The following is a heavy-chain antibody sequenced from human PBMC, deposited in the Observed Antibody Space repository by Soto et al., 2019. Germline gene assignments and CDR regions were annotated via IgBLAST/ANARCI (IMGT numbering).Heavy chain of an antibody. CDR3: AADRDDFWKTIPYGMDV. D-gene: IGHD3-3*01. V-gene: IGHV1-58*01. CDR2: IVVGSGNT. CDR1: GFTFTSSA. J-gene: IGHJ6*01. Sequence: GASVKVSCKASGFTFTSSAVQWVRQARGQRLEWIGWIVVGSGNTNYAQKFQERVTITRDMSTSTAYMELSSLRSEDTAVYYCAADRDDFWKTIPYGMDVWGQGTTVTVSS.